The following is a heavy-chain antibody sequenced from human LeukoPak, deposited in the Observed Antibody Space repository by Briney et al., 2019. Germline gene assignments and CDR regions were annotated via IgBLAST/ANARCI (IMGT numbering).Heavy chain of an antibody. Sequence: PGGSLRLSCAASGFTFSSYAMSWVRQAPGKGLEWVSTITGSGGNTYYADSVKGRFTISRDNSKNTLYLQMNSLRAEDTAIYYCAKGSRSSRPYYFDYWGQGALVTVSS. V-gene: IGHV3-23*01. CDR3: AKGSRSSRPYYFDY. CDR1: GFTFSSYA. D-gene: IGHD2-2*01. J-gene: IGHJ4*02. CDR2: ITGSGGNT.